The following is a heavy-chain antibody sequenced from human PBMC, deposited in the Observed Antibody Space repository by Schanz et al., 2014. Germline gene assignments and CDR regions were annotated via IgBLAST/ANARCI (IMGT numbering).Heavy chain of an antibody. Sequence: QVQLIQSGAEVKKPGASVKVSCTASGYTFTSYDINWVRQAPGQGLEWLGWMNPNSGNPGFAQKFRGRVTMTSNTSMSTAYIELHILTSEDTAVYYGARGRAVDFWGQGTLVTVSS. CDR1: GYTFTSYD. CDR2: MNPNSGNP. V-gene: IGHV1-8*01. J-gene: IGHJ4*02. CDR3: ARGRAVDF.